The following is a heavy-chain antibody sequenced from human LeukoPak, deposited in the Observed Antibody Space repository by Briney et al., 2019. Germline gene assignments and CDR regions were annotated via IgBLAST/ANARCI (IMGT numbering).Heavy chain of an antibody. CDR2: ISGSGGST. CDR1: GFTFSSYA. J-gene: IGHJ4*02. CDR3: AKDPGGGLVVVPVASRPAPAN. Sequence: GGSLRLSCAASGFTFSSYAMSWVRQAPGKGLEWVSAISGSGGSTYYADSVKGRFTISRDNSKNTLYLQMNSLRAEDTAVYYCAKDPGGGLVVVPVASRPAPANWGQGTLVTVSS. D-gene: IGHD2-2*01. V-gene: IGHV3-23*01.